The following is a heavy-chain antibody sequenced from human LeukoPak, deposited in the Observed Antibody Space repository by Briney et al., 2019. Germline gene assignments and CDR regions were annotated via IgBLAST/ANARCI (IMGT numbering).Heavy chain of an antibody. D-gene: IGHD4-17*01. V-gene: IGHV1-69*05. Sequence: SSVPVSRLSTLGIYSNYPINGVGPPRAQGLAWVGVTISNFGAANYAQKFQGRVTITTDESTSTAYMELSSLRSEDTAVYYGASHPRDYGDYSYYYYYMDVWGKGTTVTVSS. J-gene: IGHJ6*03. CDR1: LGIYSNYP. CDR2: TISNFGAA. CDR3: ASHPRDYGDYSYYYYYMDV.